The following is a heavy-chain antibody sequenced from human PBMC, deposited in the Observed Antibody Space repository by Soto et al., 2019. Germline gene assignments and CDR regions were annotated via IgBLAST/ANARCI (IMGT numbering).Heavy chain of an antibody. J-gene: IGHJ4*02. Sequence: EVQLLESGGGLVQPGGSLRLSCVSSGFTFNNYAMSWVRQAPGKGLEWVSSIRSSGGNTYYADSMKGRLTISRDNSKNTLYLQMNSLRAEDTAVYYCAKNSENYGDSRYDSWGQGTLVTVSS. D-gene: IGHD4-17*01. CDR3: AKNSENYGDSRYDS. V-gene: IGHV3-23*01. CDR2: IRSSGGNT. CDR1: GFTFNNYA.